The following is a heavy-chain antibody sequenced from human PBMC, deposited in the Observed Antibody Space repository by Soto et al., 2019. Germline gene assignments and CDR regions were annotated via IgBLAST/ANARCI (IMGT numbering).Heavy chain of an antibody. Sequence: GGSLRLSCAASGFTFSSYEMNWVRQAPGKGLEWVSYISSSGSTIYYADSVKGRFTISRDNAKNSLYLQMNSLRAEDTAVYYCARDRYCSGGSCSLGGMDVWGQGTTVTVYS. J-gene: IGHJ6*02. V-gene: IGHV3-48*03. CDR2: ISSSGSTI. CDR3: ARDRYCSGGSCSLGGMDV. D-gene: IGHD2-15*01. CDR1: GFTFSSYE.